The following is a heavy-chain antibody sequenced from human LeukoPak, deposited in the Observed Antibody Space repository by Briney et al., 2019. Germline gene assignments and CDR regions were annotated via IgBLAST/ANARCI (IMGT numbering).Heavy chain of an antibody. CDR2: ISAYNGNT. CDR3: AREAEPDDAFDI. D-gene: IGHD1-14*01. CDR1: GYTFTSYG. J-gene: IGHJ3*02. Sequence: ASVKVSCKASGYTFTSYGISWVRQAPGQGLEWMGWISAYNGNTNYAQKLQGRVTMATDTSTSTAYMELRSLRSDDTAVNYCAREAEPDDAFDIWGQGTMVTVSS. V-gene: IGHV1-18*01.